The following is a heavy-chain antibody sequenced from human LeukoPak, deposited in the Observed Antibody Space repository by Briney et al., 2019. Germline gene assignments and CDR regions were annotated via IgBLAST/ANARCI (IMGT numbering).Heavy chain of an antibody. CDR2: ISAYNGNT. CDR1: GYTFTSYG. CDR3: ARNRPKYSSSWPSYYYYMDV. Sequence: ASVKVSCKASGYTFTSYGISWVRQAPGQGLEWMGWISAYNGNTNYAQKLQGRVTMTTDTSTSTAYMELRSLRSDDTAVYYCARNRPKYSSSWPSYYYYMDVWGKGTTVTVSS. D-gene: IGHD6-13*01. V-gene: IGHV1-18*01. J-gene: IGHJ6*03.